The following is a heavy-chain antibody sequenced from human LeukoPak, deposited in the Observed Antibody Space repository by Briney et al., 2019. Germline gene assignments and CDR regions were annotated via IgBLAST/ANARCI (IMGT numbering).Heavy chain of an antibody. V-gene: IGHV4-39*07. CDR3: AAEIVVVITTPVGWFDP. CDR1: GGSISSSSYY. J-gene: IGHJ5*02. Sequence: SETLSLTCTVSGGSISSSSYYWGWIRQPPGKGLEWIGSIYYSGSTYYNPSLKSRVTISVDTSKNQFSLKLSSVTAADTAVYYCAAEIVVVITTPVGWFDPWGQGTLVTVSS. D-gene: IGHD3-22*01. CDR2: IYYSGST.